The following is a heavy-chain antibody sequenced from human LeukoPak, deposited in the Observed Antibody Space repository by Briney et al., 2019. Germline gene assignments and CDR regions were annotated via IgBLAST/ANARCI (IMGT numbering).Heavy chain of an antibody. CDR2: INPNSGGT. Sequence: ASVKVSCKASGYTFTGYYMHWVRQAPGQGLEWMGWINPNSGGTNYAQKFQGRVTMTRDTSISTAYMELSRLRSDDTAVYYCARAHDSSGYYSFDAFDIWGQGTMVTVSS. CDR3: ARAHDSSGYYSFDAFDI. CDR1: GYTFTGYY. J-gene: IGHJ3*02. V-gene: IGHV1-2*02. D-gene: IGHD3-22*01.